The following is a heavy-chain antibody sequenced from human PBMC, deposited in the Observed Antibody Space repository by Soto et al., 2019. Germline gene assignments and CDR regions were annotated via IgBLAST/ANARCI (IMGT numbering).Heavy chain of an antibody. Sequence: GASVKVSCKASGYTLTSYVISWVRQAPGQGLEWMGWISAYNGNTNYAQKLQGRVTMTTDTSTSTAYMELRSLRSDDTAVYYCARDLPPNAPLDSSRLTELDDWGQGTLVTVSS. CDR2: ISAYNGNT. J-gene: IGHJ4*02. CDR1: GYTLTSYV. V-gene: IGHV1-18*01. CDR3: ARDLPPNAPLDSSRLTELDD. D-gene: IGHD3-22*01.